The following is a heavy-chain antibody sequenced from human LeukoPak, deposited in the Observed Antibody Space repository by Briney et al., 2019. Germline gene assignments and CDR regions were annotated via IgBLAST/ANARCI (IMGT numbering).Heavy chain of an antibody. D-gene: IGHD6-13*01. J-gene: IGHJ5*02. V-gene: IGHV1-24*01. CDR2: FDPEDGET. CDR3: ARDLGGSSWPGVFDP. CDR1: GYTLTELS. Sequence: ASVKVSCKVSGYTLTELSMHWVRQAPGKGLEWMGGFDPEDGETIYAQKFQGRVTMTEDTSTDTAYMELSSLRSEDTAVYYCARDLGGSSWPGVFDPWGQGILVTVSS.